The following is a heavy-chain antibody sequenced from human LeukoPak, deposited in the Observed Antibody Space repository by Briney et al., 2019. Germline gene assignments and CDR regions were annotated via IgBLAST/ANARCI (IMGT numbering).Heavy chain of an antibody. CDR2: IIPIFGTA. J-gene: IGHJ4*02. CDR1: GGTFSSYA. D-gene: IGHD3-10*01. V-gene: IGHV1-69*05. Sequence: EASVKVSCKASGGTFSSYAISWVRQAPGQGLEWMGGIIPIFGTANYAQKFQGRVTITTDESTSTAYMELSSLRSEDTAVYYCARGSTGNHSPPHFDYWGQGTLVTVS. CDR3: ARGSTGNHSPPHFDY.